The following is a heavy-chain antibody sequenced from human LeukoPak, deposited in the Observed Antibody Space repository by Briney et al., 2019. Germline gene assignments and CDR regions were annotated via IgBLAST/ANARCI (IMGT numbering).Heavy chain of an antibody. CDR3: AKMGYDSSGYYTYFDY. CDR1: GYSFTSYW. D-gene: IGHD3-22*01. Sequence: GESLKISCKGSGYSFTSYWIGWVRQMPGKGLGWMGIIYPGDSDTRYSPSFQGQVTISADKSISTAYLQWSSLKASDTAMYYCAKMGYDSSGYYTYFDYWGQGTLVTVSS. J-gene: IGHJ4*02. V-gene: IGHV5-51*01. CDR2: IYPGDSDT.